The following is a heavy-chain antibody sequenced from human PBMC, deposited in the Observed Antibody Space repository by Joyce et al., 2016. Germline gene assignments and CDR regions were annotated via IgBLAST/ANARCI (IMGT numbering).Heavy chain of an antibody. CDR1: GYTFTAYY. CDR2: INPSDGSI. V-gene: IGHV1-46*01. J-gene: IGHJ4*02. CDR3: ARSSPYDSSGF. Sequence: QVQLVQSGAEVRKPGASVKFSCKASGYTFTAYYIHWVRQAPGQGLEWMGKINPSDGSITYAQKLQGRVTISRDTSTTTVSMELSSLRSADTAVYYCARSSPYDSSGFWGQGTLVTVSS. D-gene: IGHD3-22*01.